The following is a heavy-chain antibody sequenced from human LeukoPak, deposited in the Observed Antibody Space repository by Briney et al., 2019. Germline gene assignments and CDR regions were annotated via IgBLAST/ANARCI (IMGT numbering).Heavy chain of an antibody. CDR1: GFTFSSYG. D-gene: IGHD1-26*01. V-gene: IGHV3-33*01. CDR2: IWYDGSNK. Sequence: GGSLRLSCAASGFTFSSYGMHWVRQAPGKGLEWVAVIWYDGSNKYYADSVKGRFTISRDNSKNTLYLQMNSLRAEDTAVYYCARGGIVHGFDIWGQGTMVTVSS. J-gene: IGHJ3*02. CDR3: ARGGIVHGFDI.